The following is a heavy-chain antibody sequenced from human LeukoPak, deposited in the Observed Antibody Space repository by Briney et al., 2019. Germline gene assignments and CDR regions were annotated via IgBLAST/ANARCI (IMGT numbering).Heavy chain of an antibody. CDR3: ASFDVSVAGSPVDY. Sequence: ASVKVSRKASGYTFTGYYMHWVRQAPGQGLEWMGWINPNSGGTNYAQKFQGRVTMTRDTSISTAYMELSRLRSDDTAVYYCASFDVSVAGSPVDYWGQGTLVTVSS. CDR2: INPNSGGT. V-gene: IGHV1-2*02. CDR1: GYTFTGYY. D-gene: IGHD6-19*01. J-gene: IGHJ4*02.